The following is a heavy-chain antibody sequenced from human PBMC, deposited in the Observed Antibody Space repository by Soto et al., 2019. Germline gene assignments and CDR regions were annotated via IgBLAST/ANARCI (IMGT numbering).Heavy chain of an antibody. CDR1: GYTFTRHY. V-gene: IGHV1-46*03. CDR2: INPSSGTI. CDR3: TRGLERYYFDY. D-gene: IGHD3-3*01. J-gene: IGHJ4*02. Sequence: QVQLVQSGAEVKKPGASVKVSCKASGYTFTRHYMHWVRQAPGQGLEWMGIINPSSGTISHAQKFQGRVTMTRDTSTSSVYMELSSLKSEDTAVYYATRGLERYYFDYWGQGTLVTVSS.